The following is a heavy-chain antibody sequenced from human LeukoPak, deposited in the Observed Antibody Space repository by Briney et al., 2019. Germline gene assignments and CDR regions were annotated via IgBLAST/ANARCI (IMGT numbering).Heavy chain of an antibody. J-gene: IGHJ4*02. CDR2: ISGSGGST. D-gene: IGHD3-10*01. V-gene: IGHV3-23*01. CDR3: AKEVLWSLGPHFDY. Sequence: GGSLRLSCAASGFTFSSYAVSWVRQAPGKGLEWVSAISGSGGSTYHADSVKGRFTISRDNSKNTLYLQMNSLRAEDTAVYYCAKEVLWSLGPHFDYWGQGTLVTVSS. CDR1: GFTFSSYA.